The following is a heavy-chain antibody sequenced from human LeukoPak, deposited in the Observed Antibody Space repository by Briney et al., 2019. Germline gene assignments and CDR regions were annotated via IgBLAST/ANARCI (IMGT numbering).Heavy chain of an antibody. CDR2: ISAYNGNT. V-gene: IGHV1-18*01. CDR1: GYTFTSYG. J-gene: IGHJ3*02. Sequence: ASVKVSCKASGYTFTSYGISWVRQAPGQGLEWMGWISAYNGNTNYAQKLQGRVTMTTDTSTSTAYMELRSLRSDDTAVYYCARARQPWLPGDAFDMWGQGTMVTVSS. CDR3: ARARQPWLPGDAFDM. D-gene: IGHD6-19*01.